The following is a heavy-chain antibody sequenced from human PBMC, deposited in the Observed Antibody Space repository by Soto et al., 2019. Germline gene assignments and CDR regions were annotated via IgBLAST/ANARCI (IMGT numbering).Heavy chain of an antibody. V-gene: IGHV1-24*01. D-gene: IGHD2-2*01. J-gene: IGHJ6*04. Sequence: ASVKVSCKVSGYTLTELSMHWVRQAPGKGLEWMGGFDPEDGETIYAQKFKGRVTMTEDTSTDTAYKELSSLRSEDKTVNNCAKDGPPPPPPLVPAKAGGNFSVRAVGGKGPTVTVSP. CDR2: FDPEDGET. CDR1: GYTLTELS. CDR3: AKDGPPPPPPLVPAKAGGNFSVRAV.